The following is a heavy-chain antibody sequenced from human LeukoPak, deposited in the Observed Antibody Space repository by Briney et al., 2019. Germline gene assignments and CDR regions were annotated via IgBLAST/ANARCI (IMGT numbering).Heavy chain of an antibody. V-gene: IGHV1-69*13. CDR3: ARGVLGGDSRYYFDY. CDR2: IIPIFGTA. CDR1: GGTFSSYA. J-gene: IGHJ4*02. D-gene: IGHD2-21*02. Sequence: SVKVSCKASGGTFSSYAIGWVRQAPGQGLEWMGGIIPIFGTANYAQKFQGRVTITADESTSTAYMELSSLRSEDTAVYYCARGVLGGDSRYYFDYWGQGTLVTVSS.